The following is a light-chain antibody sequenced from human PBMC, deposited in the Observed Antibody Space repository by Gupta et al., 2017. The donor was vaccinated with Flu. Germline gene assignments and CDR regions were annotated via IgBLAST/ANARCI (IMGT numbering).Light chain of an antibody. V-gene: IGKV1-39*01. CDR3: QHRDNTPWT. CDR2: GAS. Sequence: PSPLSAAFGDRVSITCRASQHLNNYLNWYQQRPGEAPMLLISGASKRKGGVPSRFSGSGSGTEFTLTISSRQGEEFATYYCQHRDNTPWTFGQGTQMDIK. J-gene: IGKJ1*01. CDR1: QHLNNY.